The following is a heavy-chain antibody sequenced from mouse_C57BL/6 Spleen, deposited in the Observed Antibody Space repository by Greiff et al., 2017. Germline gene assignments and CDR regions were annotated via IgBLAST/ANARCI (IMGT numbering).Heavy chain of an antibody. Sequence: QVQLQQSGAELVRPGASVKLSCKASGYTFTDYYINWVKQRPGQGLEWIARIYPGSGNTYYNEKFKGKATLTAEKSSSTAYMQLSSLTSEDAAVYFGARDPLYDSSWFAYWGKGTLVTVSA. CDR2: IYPGSGNT. CDR1: GYTFTDYY. V-gene: IGHV1-76*01. D-gene: IGHD2-4*01. J-gene: IGHJ3*01. CDR3: ARDPLYDSSWFAY.